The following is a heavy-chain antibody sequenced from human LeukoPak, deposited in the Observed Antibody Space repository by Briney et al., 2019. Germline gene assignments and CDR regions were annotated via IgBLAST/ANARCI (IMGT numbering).Heavy chain of an antibody. D-gene: IGHD3-22*01. CDR1: GGTFSSYA. CDR3: ATSSGSYDSSGYYRGKYYYYYYYMDV. CDR2: IIPIFGTA. Sequence: SVKVSCKASGGTFSSYAISWVRQAPGQGLEWMGGIIPIFGTANYAQKFQGRVTITADESTSTAYMELNSLRSEDTALYYCATSSGSYDSSGYYRGKYYYYYYYMDVWGNGTTVTITS. J-gene: IGHJ6*03. V-gene: IGHV1-69*13.